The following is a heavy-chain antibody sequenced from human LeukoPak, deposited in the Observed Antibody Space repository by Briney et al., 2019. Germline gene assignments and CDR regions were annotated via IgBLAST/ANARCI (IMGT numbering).Heavy chain of an antibody. D-gene: IGHD2-21*02. CDR1: GFTFSDFY. CDR2: ISRSSTST. Sequence: PGGSLRLSCAASGFTFSDFYMTWIRQAPGKGLEWVSYISRSSTSTNYADSVKGRFTISRDNAKNSLYLQMNSLRAEDTAVYYCAKVQKRSHIVVVTGYGMDVWGQGTTVTVSS. J-gene: IGHJ6*02. CDR3: AKVQKRSHIVVVTGYGMDV. V-gene: IGHV3-11*05.